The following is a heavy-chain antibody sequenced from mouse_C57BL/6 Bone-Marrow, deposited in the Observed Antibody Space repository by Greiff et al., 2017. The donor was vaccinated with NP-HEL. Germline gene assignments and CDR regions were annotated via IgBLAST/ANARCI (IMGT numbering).Heavy chain of an antibody. CDR1: GFTFSDYY. CDR3: ARCKVYFDY. J-gene: IGHJ2*01. Sequence: EVKLMESEGGLVQPGSSMKLSCTASGFTFSDYYMAWVRQVPEKGLEWVANINYDGSSTYYLDSLKSRFIISRDNAKNILYLQMSSLKSEDTATYYCARCKVYFDYWGQGTTLTVSS. CDR2: INYDGSST. V-gene: IGHV5-16*01.